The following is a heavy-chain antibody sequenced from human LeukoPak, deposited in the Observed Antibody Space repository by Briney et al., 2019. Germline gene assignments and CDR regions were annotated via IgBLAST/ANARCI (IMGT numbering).Heavy chain of an antibody. J-gene: IGHJ4*02. V-gene: IGHV1-46*01. D-gene: IGHD3-16*02. CDR3: ARTGGGLGELSSNFDY. Sequence: ASVKVSCKASVYTFTSYYMHWVRQAPGQGLEWMGIINPSGGSTSYAQKFQGRVTMTRDTSTSTVYMELSSLRSEDTAVYYCARTGGGLGELSSNFDYWGQGTLVTVSS. CDR2: INPSGGST. CDR1: VYTFTSYY.